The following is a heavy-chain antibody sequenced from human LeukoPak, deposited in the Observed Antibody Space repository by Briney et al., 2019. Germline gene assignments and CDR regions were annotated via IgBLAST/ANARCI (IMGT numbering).Heavy chain of an antibody. Sequence: GGALRLSCAASGFTFSSYVMHWVRQAPGKGLEWVAGISYDGTNKHYADSVKGRFTISRDNSKNTLFLQMNSLRPEDTAVHYCAKRGYSGYDLDYWGQGTLVTVSS. CDR2: ISYDGTNK. J-gene: IGHJ4*02. CDR3: AKRGYSGYDLDY. CDR1: GFTFSSYV. V-gene: IGHV3-30*18. D-gene: IGHD5-12*01.